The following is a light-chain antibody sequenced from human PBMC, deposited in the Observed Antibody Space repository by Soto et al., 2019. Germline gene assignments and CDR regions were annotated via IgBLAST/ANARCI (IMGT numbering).Light chain of an antibody. CDR3: QQRSNWPST. J-gene: IGKJ4*01. CDR2: DAS. V-gene: IGKV3-11*01. CDR1: QSVSSY. Sequence: EIVLTQSPATLSLSPGERATLSCRASQSVSSYLAWYQQKPGQAPRLLIYDASNRATGIPARFSGSGSWPDFTLTISSLEPEDFAVYYCQQRSNWPSTFGGGTKVEIK.